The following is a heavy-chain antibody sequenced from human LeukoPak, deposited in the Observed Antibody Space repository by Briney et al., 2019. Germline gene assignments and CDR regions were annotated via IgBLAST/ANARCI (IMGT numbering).Heavy chain of an antibody. CDR3: ARGAQQWLVLLRSPNYRWFDP. CDR1: GVSITSGTYY. Sequence: PSQTLSLTCTVSGVSITSGTYYWTWIRQPAGKGLEWIGRIYSTGRVNYNPSLKSRVTISVDTSKNQFSLKLSSVTAADTAVYYCARGAQQWLVLLRSPNYRWFDPWGQGTLVTVSS. J-gene: IGHJ5*02. CDR2: IYSTGRV. V-gene: IGHV4-61*02. D-gene: IGHD6-19*01.